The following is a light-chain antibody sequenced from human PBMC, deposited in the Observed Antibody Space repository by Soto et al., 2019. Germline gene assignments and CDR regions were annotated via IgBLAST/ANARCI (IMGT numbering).Light chain of an antibody. CDR2: EVS. Sequence: QSALTQPASVSGSPGQSITISCTGTSSDVGAYNYVSWYQQHPGKAPKLMIYEVSNRPSGVSDRFSGSRSGNTASLTISGLQAEDESYYYCISYTSSSTWVFGGGTKLTVL. V-gene: IGLV2-14*01. J-gene: IGLJ3*02. CDR1: SSDVGAYNY. CDR3: ISYTSSSTWV.